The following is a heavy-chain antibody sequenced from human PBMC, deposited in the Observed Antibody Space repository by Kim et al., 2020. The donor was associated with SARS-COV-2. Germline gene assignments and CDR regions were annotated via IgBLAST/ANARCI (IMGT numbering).Heavy chain of an antibody. CDR3: ARHLGYYYYYMDV. Sequence: SPSFQGQVTISADKSISTAYLQGSSLKASDTAMYYCARHLGYYYYYMDVWGKGTTVTVSS. D-gene: IGHD7-27*01. J-gene: IGHJ6*03. V-gene: IGHV5-51*01.